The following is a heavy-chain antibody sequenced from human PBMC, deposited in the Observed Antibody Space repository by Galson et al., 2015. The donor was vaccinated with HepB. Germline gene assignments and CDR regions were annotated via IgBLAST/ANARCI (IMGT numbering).Heavy chain of an antibody. CDR1: GSSISTYYY. J-gene: IGHJ4*02. D-gene: IGHD2-15*01. V-gene: IGHV4-38-2*01. CDR2: IYHSGST. CDR3: ARGHTRGGYCSGGSCYSVAY. Sequence: ETLSLTCAVSGSSISTYYYWGWIRQPPGKGLEWIGNIYHSGSTYYNPSLKSRVTISIDTSENQFTLRLNSVTAADTAVYYCARGHTRGGYCSGGSCYSVAYWGQGTLVTVSS.